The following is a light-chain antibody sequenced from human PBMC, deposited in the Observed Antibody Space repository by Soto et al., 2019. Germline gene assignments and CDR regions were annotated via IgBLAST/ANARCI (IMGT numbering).Light chain of an antibody. J-gene: IGKJ1*01. CDR2: GAS. V-gene: IGKV3-20*01. CDR1: QGISSRY. CDR3: QRSAGSFTWT. Sequence: DIVLPQSPVTLSLSPGERATLFCRASQGISSRYLAWYQQKPGQAPRLLIYGASIRATGIPDRFSGSVSGTEFTLTISRLEPEDFAVYYCQRSAGSFTWTFGQGTKVEIK.